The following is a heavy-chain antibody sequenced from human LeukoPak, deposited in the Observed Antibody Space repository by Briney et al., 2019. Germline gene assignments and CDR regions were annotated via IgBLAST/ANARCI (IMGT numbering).Heavy chain of an antibody. D-gene: IGHD6-6*01. CDR3: ARVSSSNHAFDI. J-gene: IGHJ3*02. Sequence: PSETLSLTCTVSGGSISSSSYYWSWIRQPPGKGLEWIGYIYYSGSTNYNPSLKSRVTISVDTSKNQFSLKLSSVTAADTAVYYCARVSSSNHAFDIWGQGTMVTVSS. CDR2: IYYSGST. CDR1: GGSISSSSYY. V-gene: IGHV4-61*05.